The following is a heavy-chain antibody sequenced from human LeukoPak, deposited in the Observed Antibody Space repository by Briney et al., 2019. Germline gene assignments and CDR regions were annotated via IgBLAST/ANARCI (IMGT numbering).Heavy chain of an antibody. CDR3: ARVQRRRYNWNDAGDY. V-gene: IGHV4-34*01. D-gene: IGHD1-1*01. J-gene: IGHJ4*02. Sequence: SETLSLTCAVYGGSFTDYYWSWIRQPPGKGLEWIWEINHSGSTNYNPSLKSRVTISVDTSKNQFSLKLSSVTAADTAVYHCARVQRRRYNWNDAGDYWGQGTLVTVSS. CDR2: INHSGST. CDR1: GGSFTDYY.